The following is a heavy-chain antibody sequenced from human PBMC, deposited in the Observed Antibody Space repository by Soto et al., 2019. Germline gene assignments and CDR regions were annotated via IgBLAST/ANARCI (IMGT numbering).Heavy chain of an antibody. CDR2: IKIKTDGGTT. V-gene: IGHV3-15*07. D-gene: IGHD4-17*01. CDR3: TIYGDYVSGDY. Sequence: LRLSCAASGFTFSNAWMNWVRQAPGKGLEWVGRIKIKTDGGTTDYAAPVKGRFTISRDDSKNTLYLQMNSLKTEDTAVYYCTIYGDYVSGDYWGQGTLVTVSS. J-gene: IGHJ4*02. CDR1: GFTFSNAW.